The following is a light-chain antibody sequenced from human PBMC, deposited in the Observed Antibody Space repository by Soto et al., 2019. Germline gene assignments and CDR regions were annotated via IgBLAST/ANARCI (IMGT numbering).Light chain of an antibody. J-gene: IGLJ2*01. Sequence: QSVLTQPPSASGTPGQRVTISCSGSSSNIGSNYVYRYQQLPGTAPKLLIYRNNQRPSGVPDRFSGSKSGTSASLAISGLRSEDEADYYCAAWDDSLSAVVFGGGTKVTVL. CDR1: SSNIGSNY. CDR2: RNN. V-gene: IGLV1-47*01. CDR3: AAWDDSLSAVV.